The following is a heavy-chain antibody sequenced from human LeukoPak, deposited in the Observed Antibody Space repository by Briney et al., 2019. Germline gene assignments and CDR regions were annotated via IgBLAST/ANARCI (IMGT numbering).Heavy chain of an antibody. Sequence: SETLSLTCAVSGGSISSYYWSWIRQPPGKGLEWIGYIYYSGSTYYNPSLKSRVTISVDTSKNQFSLKLSSVTAADTAVYYCASFIVVVPAAVNWFDPWGQGTLVTVSS. CDR2: IYYSGST. CDR3: ASFIVVVPAAVNWFDP. V-gene: IGHV4-59*08. CDR1: GGSISSYY. J-gene: IGHJ5*02. D-gene: IGHD2-2*01.